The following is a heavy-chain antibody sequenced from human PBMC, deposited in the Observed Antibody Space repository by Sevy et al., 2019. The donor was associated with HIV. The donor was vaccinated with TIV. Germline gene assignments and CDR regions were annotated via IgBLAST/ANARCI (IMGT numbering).Heavy chain of an antibody. D-gene: IGHD2-8*01. CDR2: LSFGCGEI. V-gene: IGHV3-23*01. J-gene: IGHJ4*02. Sequence: GGSLRLSCAASGFTFSKYSMSWVRQPPGKGLEWVSTLSFGCGEINYADSVKGRFTISRHNSKSSVYLQMNNLRPEDTDVYYCAREGCTKPHDYWGQGTLVTVS. CDR1: GFTFSKYS. CDR3: AREGCTKPHDY.